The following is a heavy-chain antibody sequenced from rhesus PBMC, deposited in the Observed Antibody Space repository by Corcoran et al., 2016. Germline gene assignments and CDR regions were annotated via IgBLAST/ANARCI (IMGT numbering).Heavy chain of an antibody. CDR1: GFSLTTSGMG. Sequence: QVTLKESGPALVKPPQTLTLTCTFSGFSLTTSGMGVGWIRQPPVKALEWLALLYWVDDKRYSTSLKSRLTISKDTCKNQVVLTMTNMDPVDTATYYCARGVWGSSYFDYWGQGVLVTVSS. CDR2: LYWVDDK. D-gene: IGHD3-34*01. CDR3: ARGVWGSSYFDY. J-gene: IGHJ4*01. V-gene: IGHV2-174*01.